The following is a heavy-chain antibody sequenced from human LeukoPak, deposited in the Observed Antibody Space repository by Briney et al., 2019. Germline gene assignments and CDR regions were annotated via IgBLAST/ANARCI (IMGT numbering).Heavy chain of an antibody. V-gene: IGHV3-21*01. CDR2: ISRSSSYI. CDR3: ARLTYYYDSSGSTNWFDP. J-gene: IGHJ5*02. CDR1: GFTFSSYS. Sequence: GGSLRLSCAASGFTFSSYSMNWVRQAPGKGLEWVSSISRSSSYIYYADSVKGRFTISRDNAKNSLYLQMNSLRAEDTAVYYCARLTYYYDSSGSTNWFDPWGQGTLVTVSS. D-gene: IGHD3-22*01.